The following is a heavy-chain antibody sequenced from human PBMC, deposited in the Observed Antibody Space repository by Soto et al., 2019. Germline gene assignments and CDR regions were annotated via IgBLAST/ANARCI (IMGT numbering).Heavy chain of an antibody. CDR3: ARDFGSYRCSSTSCPYYYYGMDV. V-gene: IGHV1-18*01. D-gene: IGHD2-2*01. CDR2: ISAYNGNT. Sequence: QVQLVESGAEVKKPGASVKVSCKASGYTFTSYGISWVRQAPGQGLEWMGWISAYNGNTNYAQKLQGRVTMTTDTSTSTAYMELRSLRSDDTAVYYCARDFGSYRCSSTSCPYYYYGMDVWGQGTTVTVSS. J-gene: IGHJ6*02. CDR1: GYTFTSYG.